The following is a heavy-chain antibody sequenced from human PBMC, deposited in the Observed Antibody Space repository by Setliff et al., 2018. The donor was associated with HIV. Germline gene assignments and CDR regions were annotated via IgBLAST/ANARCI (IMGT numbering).Heavy chain of an antibody. CDR2: IFYSGST. Sequence: PSETLSLTCTVSGGSINRSPYYWGWIRQPPGKGLEWIASIFYSGSTYHNPSLKSRVTISVDTANTQFSLKVNSMTAADSAIYYCARVESGILGYWGRGTLVTVSS. CDR1: GGSINRSPYY. J-gene: IGHJ4*02. V-gene: IGHV4-39*07. D-gene: IGHD1-26*01. CDR3: ARVESGILGY.